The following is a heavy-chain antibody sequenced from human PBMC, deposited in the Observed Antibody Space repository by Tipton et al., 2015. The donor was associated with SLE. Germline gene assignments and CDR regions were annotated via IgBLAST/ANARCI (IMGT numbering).Heavy chain of an antibody. J-gene: IGHJ4*02. Sequence: SLRLSCAVCGFTFSSYSMTWVRQGPGKGMEWGSVISGSGGNTHYADPVRGRFTITSDNSKNTLYLQLNSLRVEDTAVYYCAKDGNSGYRPNYFEFWGQGTLVTVSS. V-gene: IGHV3-23*01. CDR1: GFTFSSYS. D-gene: IGHD3-22*01. CDR2: ISGSGGNT. CDR3: AKDGNSGYRPNYFEF.